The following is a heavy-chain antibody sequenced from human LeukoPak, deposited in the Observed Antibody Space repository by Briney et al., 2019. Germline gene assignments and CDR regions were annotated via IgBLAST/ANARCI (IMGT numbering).Heavy chain of an antibody. CDR3: GKMTPVTNYAYSDY. D-gene: IGHD4-17*01. J-gene: IGHJ4*02. CDR2: ISAGGGTI. Sequence: PGGSLRLSCAASGFTFISYAITWVRQAPGKGLEWVSAISAGGGTILYADSVKGRFTISRDNSKNTLYLQMNSLRAEDTAVYYCGKMTPVTNYAYSDYWGQGILVTVSS. CDR1: GFTFISYA. V-gene: IGHV3-23*01.